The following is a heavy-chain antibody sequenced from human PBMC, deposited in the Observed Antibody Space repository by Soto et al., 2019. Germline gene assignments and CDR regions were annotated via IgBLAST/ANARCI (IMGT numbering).Heavy chain of an antibody. V-gene: IGHV3-23*01. D-gene: IGHD6-6*01. CDR2: ISTSIDAT. J-gene: IGHJ4*02. Sequence: EVQLLESGGGLVQPGGSLRLSCAASGFAFSNYAMHWVRQAPGKGLEWVSSISTSIDATYYADSVKGRFTISRDDSKNTLYLQMNSLRAEDSAVYYCAKDRTVAARNFDYWGQGTQVTVS. CDR3: AKDRTVAARNFDY. CDR1: GFAFSNYA.